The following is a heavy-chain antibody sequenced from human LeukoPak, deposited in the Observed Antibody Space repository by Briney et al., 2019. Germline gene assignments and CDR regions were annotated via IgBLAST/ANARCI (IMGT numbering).Heavy chain of an antibody. Sequence: GASVKVSFKASGYTFTGYFMHWVRQAPGQGLEWMGRINPNSGGANYAQKFQGRVTMTRDTSISTAYMELSRLRSDDTAVYYCARPTNNYGDAFDYWGQGTLVTVSS. CDR3: ARPTNNYGDAFDY. CDR1: GYTFTGYF. J-gene: IGHJ4*02. CDR2: INPNSGGA. V-gene: IGHV1-2*06. D-gene: IGHD4-17*01.